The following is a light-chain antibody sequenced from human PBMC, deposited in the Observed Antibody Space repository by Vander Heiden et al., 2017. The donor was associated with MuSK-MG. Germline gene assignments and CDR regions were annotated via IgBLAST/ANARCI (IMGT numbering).Light chain of an antibody. CDR1: KLGDQY. J-gene: IGLJ2*01. CDR3: QACDSSTVV. V-gene: IGLV3-1*01. CDR2: QDS. Sequence: SYELTQPPSVSVSPGQTASIHCSGDKLGDQYACWYQQKPRQSPVLVIYQDSKRPSGIPERFSGSNSGHTATLTISGTQAMDEADYYCQACDSSTVVFGGGTKLTVL.